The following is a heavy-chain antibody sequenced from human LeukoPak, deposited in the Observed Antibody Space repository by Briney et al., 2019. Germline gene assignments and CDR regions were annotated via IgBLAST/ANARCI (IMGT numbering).Heavy chain of an antibody. Sequence: PSETLSLTCTVSGGSISSYYWSWLRQPPGKGLEWIGEINHSGSTNHNPSLKSRVTISVDTSKNQFSLKLSSVTAADTAVYYCARRPYYGSGSSIRAWGQGTLVTVSS. CDR1: GGSISSYY. CDR3: ARRPYYGSGSSIRA. V-gene: IGHV4-34*01. D-gene: IGHD3-10*01. J-gene: IGHJ5*02. CDR2: INHSGST.